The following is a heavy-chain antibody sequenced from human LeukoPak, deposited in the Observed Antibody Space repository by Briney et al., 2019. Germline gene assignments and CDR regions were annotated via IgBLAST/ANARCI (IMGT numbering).Heavy chain of an antibody. Sequence: GASVKVSCKASRYPFTSYAMHWVRQAPGQRLEWMGWIHVGNGNTEYSQKFQGRVTITRDTPATTTYMELSSLRSEDTAVYYCATPYGGNYYYYYYYGMDVWGQGTTVTVSS. CDR2: IHVGNGNT. V-gene: IGHV1-3*01. J-gene: IGHJ6*02. D-gene: IGHD4-23*01. CDR3: ATPYGGNYYYYYYYGMDV. CDR1: RYPFTSYA.